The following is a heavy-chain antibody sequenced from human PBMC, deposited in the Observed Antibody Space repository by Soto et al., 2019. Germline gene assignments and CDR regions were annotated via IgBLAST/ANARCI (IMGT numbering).Heavy chain of an antibody. CDR1: GGSISSYY. D-gene: IGHD6-6*01. J-gene: IGHJ5*02. V-gene: IGHV4-59*01. CDR2: IYYSGST. Sequence: SETLSLTCTVSGGSISSYYWSWIRQPPGKGLEWIGYIYYSGSTNYNPSLKSRVTISVDTSKNQFSLKLSSVTAADTAVYYCAREEAAALSRSVPWGQGTLVPVSS. CDR3: AREEAAALSRSVP.